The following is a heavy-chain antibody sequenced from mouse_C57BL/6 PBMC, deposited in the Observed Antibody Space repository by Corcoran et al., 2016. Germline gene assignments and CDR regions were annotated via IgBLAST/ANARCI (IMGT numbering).Heavy chain of an antibody. D-gene: IGHD1-1*01. CDR2: IYPGSGNT. CDR1: GYTFTDYY. Sequence: QVQLKQSGAELVRPGASVKLSCKASGYTFTDYYINWVKQRPGQGLEWIARIYPGSGNTYYNEKFKGKATLTAEKSSSTAYMQLSSLTSEDSAVYFGARSGGSSYGDYWGQGTTLTVSS. CDR3: ARSGGSSYGDY. J-gene: IGHJ2*01. V-gene: IGHV1-76*01.